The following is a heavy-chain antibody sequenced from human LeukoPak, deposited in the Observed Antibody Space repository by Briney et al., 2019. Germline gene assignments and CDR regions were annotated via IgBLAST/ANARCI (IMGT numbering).Heavy chain of an antibody. CDR1: GFTFSSYW. CDR3: ARVGYSSSWPNYYYYYMDV. Sequence: GGSPRLSCVASGFTFSSYWMSWVLQAPGKGPEWVANIKEDGSEKYYVDSLKGRFTISRDNAKNSLYLRMNSLRAEDTAVYYCARVGYSSSWPNYYYYYMDVWGKGTTVTVSS. V-gene: IGHV3-7*01. J-gene: IGHJ6*03. CDR2: IKEDGSEK. D-gene: IGHD6-13*01.